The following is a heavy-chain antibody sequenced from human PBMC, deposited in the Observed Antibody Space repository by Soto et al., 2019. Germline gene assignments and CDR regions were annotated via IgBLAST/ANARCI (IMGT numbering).Heavy chain of an antibody. D-gene: IGHD2-15*01. CDR2: IKQDGSEK. Sequence: EVQLVESGGGLVQPGGSLRLSCAASGFTFSSYWMSWVRQAPGKGLEWVANIKQDGSEKYYVDSVKGRFTISRDNAKNSLYLQMNSLRAEDTAVYYCARGGVVVAATVDYWGPGTLVTVSS. CDR3: ARGGVVVAATVDY. CDR1: GFTFSSYW. V-gene: IGHV3-7*04. J-gene: IGHJ4*02.